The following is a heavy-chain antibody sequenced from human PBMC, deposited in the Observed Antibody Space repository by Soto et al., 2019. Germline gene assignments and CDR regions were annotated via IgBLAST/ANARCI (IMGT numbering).Heavy chain of an antibody. V-gene: IGHV3-23*01. CDR1: GITFSSYA. CDR2: LSGGGGSR. Sequence: EVQLLESGGGLVQPGGSLRLSCAASGITFSSYAMTWVRQAPGKGLEGAAGLSGGGGSRYYADSVKGRFTIPRDNTKNTLFLQMNSLRAEHTAVYYCARDRTTVDYHYGMDVWGQGTTVTVSS. J-gene: IGHJ6*02. CDR3: ARDRTTVDYHYGMDV. D-gene: IGHD4-17*01.